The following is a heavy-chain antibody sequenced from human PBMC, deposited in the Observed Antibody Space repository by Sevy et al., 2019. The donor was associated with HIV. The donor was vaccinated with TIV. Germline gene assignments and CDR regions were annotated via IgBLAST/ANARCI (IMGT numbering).Heavy chain of an antibody. V-gene: IGHV3-48*03. D-gene: IGHD4-17*01. CDR2: ISNSGTSI. J-gene: IGHJ4*02. CDR1: GFTFSSYE. Sequence: GGSLRLSCVASGFTFSSYEMNWVRQAPGKGLEWVSYISNSGTSIYYSDSVKGRFTISRDNARNSLYLQMNSLRAEDTAVDYCARYFPPSATTVAHFDCWGQGTLVTVSS. CDR3: ARYFPPSATTVAHFDC.